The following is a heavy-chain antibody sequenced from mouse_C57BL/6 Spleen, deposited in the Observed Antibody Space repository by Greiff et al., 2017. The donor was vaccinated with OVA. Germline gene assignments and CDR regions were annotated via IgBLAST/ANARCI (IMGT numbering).Heavy chain of an antibody. J-gene: IGHJ4*01. V-gene: IGHV1-50*01. D-gene: IGHD2-3*01. CDR3: ARKADGYPYAMDY. CDR2: IDPSDSYT. Sequence: QVQLQQPGAELVKPGASVKLSCKASGYTFTSYWMQWVKQRPGQGLEWIGEIDPSDSYTNYNQKFKGKATLTVDTSSSTAYMQLSSLTSEDSAVYYCARKADGYPYAMDYWGQGTSVTVSS. CDR1: GYTFTSYW.